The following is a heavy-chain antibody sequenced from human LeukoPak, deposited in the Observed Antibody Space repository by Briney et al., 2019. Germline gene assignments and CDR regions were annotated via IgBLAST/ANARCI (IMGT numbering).Heavy chain of an antibody. CDR2: ISYDGTTK. D-gene: IGHD2-2*01. J-gene: IGHJ4*02. CDR1: GFTFSSYG. CDR3: AKGLVPAAIRVVDY. V-gene: IGHV3-30*18. Sequence: GGSLRLSCAASGFTFSSYGMHWVRQAPGKGLGWVAVISYDGTTKYYADSVTGRFTISRDNPQNTLYLQVNSLRAEDTAVYYCAKGLVPAAIRVVDYWGQGTLVTVAS.